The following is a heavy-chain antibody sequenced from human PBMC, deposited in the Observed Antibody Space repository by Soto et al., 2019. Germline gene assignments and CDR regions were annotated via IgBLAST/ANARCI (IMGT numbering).Heavy chain of an antibody. Sequence: STVKVACKASGYRFNNYGITWGRQAPRQGLEWMGWISVYNGNKNYAKKVQGRVSMTADTSTSTAYMELRRLQSDDTAVYFCARGAIPLIRASTVDFYCLDVWG. V-gene: IGHV1-18*01. D-gene: IGHD3-22*01. J-gene: IGHJ6*03. CDR2: ISVYNGNK. CDR1: GYRFNNYG. CDR3: ARGAIPLIRASTVDFYCLDV.